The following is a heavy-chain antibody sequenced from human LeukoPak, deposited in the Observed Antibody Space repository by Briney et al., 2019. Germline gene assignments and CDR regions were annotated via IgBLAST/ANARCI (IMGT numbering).Heavy chain of an antibody. D-gene: IGHD5-12*01. CDR1: GFTFSSYS. V-gene: IGHV3-21*01. CDR3: AREGSGYDYNFDY. J-gene: IGHJ4*02. Sequence: GGSLRLSCAASGFTFSSYSMNWVRQAPGKGLEWVSSISSSSSYIYYADSVKGRFTISRDNAKNSLYLQMNSLRAEDTAVYYCAREGSGYDYNFDYWGQGPLVTVSS. CDR2: ISSSSSYI.